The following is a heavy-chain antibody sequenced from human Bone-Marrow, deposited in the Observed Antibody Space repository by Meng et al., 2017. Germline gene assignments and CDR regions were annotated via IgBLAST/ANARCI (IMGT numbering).Heavy chain of an antibody. CDR2: IYHSGIT. CDR1: GGAISRRNW. CDR3: ARDPTGGEDHQRV. V-gene: IGHV4-4*02. D-gene: IGHD1-14*01. Sequence: QGLLQESGPGLGKPSGTLSLTCAVSGGAISRRNWWSWGRPPPGKGLAWIGNIYHSGITIYNPSLKSRVTMSVDNSKNQFSLTLNSMTAADTAVYYCARDPTGGEDHQRVWGQGTLVTVSS. J-gene: IGHJ4*02.